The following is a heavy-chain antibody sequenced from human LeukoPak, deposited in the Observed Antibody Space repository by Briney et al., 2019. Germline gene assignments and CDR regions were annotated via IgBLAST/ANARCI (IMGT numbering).Heavy chain of an antibody. V-gene: IGHV1-24*01. CDR3: ATEQYLYCSGGSCSDY. D-gene: IGHD2-15*01. CDR2: FDPEDGET. Sequence: GASVKVCCKVSGYTLTELSMHWVRQAPGKGLEWMGGFDPEDGETIYAQKFQGRVTMTEDTSTDTAYMELSSLRSEDTAVYYCATEQYLYCSGGSCSDYWGQGTLVTVSS. J-gene: IGHJ4*02. CDR1: GYTLTELS.